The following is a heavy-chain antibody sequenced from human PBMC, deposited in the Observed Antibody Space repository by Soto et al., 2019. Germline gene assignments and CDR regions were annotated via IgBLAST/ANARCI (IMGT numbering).Heavy chain of an antibody. D-gene: IGHD2-2*01. CDR2: VFPADSNT. J-gene: IGHJ3*01. Sequence: GESLKISCKGSGYRFSTYWIGWVRQMPGQGLEWMGIVFPADSNTRYSPSFQGQVTISADKSISTAYLLWNILQASDTAMYYCARHRLSTWDAFDLWGQGTMVTVSS. V-gene: IGHV5-51*01. CDR1: GYRFSTYW. CDR3: ARHRLSTWDAFDL.